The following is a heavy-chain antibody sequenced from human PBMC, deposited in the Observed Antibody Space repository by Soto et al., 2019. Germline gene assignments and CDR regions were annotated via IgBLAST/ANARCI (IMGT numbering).Heavy chain of an antibody. CDR1: GFSLSSYGVG. Sequence: SGPTLVNPTQTLTLTCTFSGFSLSSYGVGVGWIRQPPGKAPEWLALIYWDDDKRYSPSLQSRLTITKDTSKNEVVLRMTNMDPVDTATYYFAHSPMFCSGTSCFSSNWFDPWGQGTLVTVSS. CDR3: AHSPMFCSGTSCFSSNWFDP. J-gene: IGHJ5*02. CDR2: IYWDDDK. V-gene: IGHV2-5*02. D-gene: IGHD2-2*01.